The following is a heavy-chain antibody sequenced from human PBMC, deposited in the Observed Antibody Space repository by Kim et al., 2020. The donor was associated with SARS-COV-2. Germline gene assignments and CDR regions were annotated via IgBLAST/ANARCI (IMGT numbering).Heavy chain of an antibody. V-gene: IGHV4-34*01. Sequence: SGTLSLTCAVYGGSFSGYYWSWIRQPPGKGLEWIGEINHSGSTNYNPSLKSRVTISVDTSKNQFSLKLSSVTAADTAVYYCARGESWEDPTRYWGQGTLVTVSS. J-gene: IGHJ4*02. D-gene: IGHD1-26*01. CDR2: INHSGST. CDR3: ARGESWEDPTRY. CDR1: GGSFSGYY.